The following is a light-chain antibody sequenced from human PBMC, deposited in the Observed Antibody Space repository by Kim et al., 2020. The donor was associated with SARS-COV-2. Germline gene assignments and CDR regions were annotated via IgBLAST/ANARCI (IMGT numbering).Light chain of an antibody. CDR2: QDT. V-gene: IGLV3-1*01. Sequence: SVSQGQTASITFSGDEVGDENVCWYQQMPGQSPVVVIYQDTKRSAGIPDRFSGSKSGNTATLTISGTQAMDEADYSCQVWDRSTVVFGGGTQLTVL. J-gene: IGLJ2*01. CDR3: QVWDRSTVV. CDR1: EVGDEN.